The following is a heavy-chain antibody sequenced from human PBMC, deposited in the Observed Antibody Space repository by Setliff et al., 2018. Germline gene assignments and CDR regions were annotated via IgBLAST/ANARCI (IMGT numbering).Heavy chain of an antibody. D-gene: IGHD3-3*01. CDR2: INPSGGST. CDR1: GYTFTSYY. V-gene: IGHV1-46*01. CDR3: ARDASYNFWSGYRGAFDY. Sequence: ASVKVSCKSSGYTFTSYYMHWVRQAPGQGLEWMGIINPSGGSTSYAQKFQGRVTMTRDTSTSTVYMELSSLRSEDTAVYYCARDASYNFWSGYRGAFDYWVQGTLVTVSS. J-gene: IGHJ4*02.